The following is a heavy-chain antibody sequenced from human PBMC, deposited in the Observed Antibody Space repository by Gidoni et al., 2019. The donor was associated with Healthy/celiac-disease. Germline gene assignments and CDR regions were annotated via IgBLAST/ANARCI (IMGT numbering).Heavy chain of an antibody. CDR3: ATAESPYDPVDY. V-gene: IGHV3-23*01. Sequence: EVQLLESGGGLVQPGGSLRLSCAASVFTFSSYAMSWVRQAPGKGLEWVSAISGSGGSTYYADSVKGRFTNSRDNSKNTLYLQMNSLRAEDTGVYYCATAESPYDPVDYWGQGTLVTVSS. D-gene: IGHD2-21*01. CDR1: VFTFSSYA. J-gene: IGHJ4*02. CDR2: ISGSGGST.